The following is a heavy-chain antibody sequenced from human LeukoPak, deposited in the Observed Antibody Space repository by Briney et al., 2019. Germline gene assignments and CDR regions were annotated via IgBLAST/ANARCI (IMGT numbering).Heavy chain of an antibody. J-gene: IGHJ4*02. CDR2: IYHSGST. V-gene: IGHV4-30-2*01. CDR3: ARVTTDSSGYYYFDY. Sequence: SETLCLTSAVSGGSLSSGGYSWSWIRHPPGKGREWIGYIYHSGSTYNNPSLKSRATISVDRSNNQFSLKLSSVTAADTAVYYCARVTTDSSGYYYFDYWGQGTLVTVSS. CDR1: GGSLSSGGYS. D-gene: IGHD3-22*01.